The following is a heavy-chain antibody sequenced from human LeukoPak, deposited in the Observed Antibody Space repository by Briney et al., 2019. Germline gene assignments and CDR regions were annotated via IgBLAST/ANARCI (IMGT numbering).Heavy chain of an antibody. Sequence: GGSLRLSCAASGFTVSSNYMSWVRQAPGKGLEWVSVIYSGGSTYYADSVKGRFTISRDNSKNTLYVQVNSLGTGDTAAYYCAKGSYYDSSGSFYFDYWGQGTLVTVSS. D-gene: IGHD3-22*01. V-gene: IGHV3-53*01. CDR3: AKGSYYDSSGSFYFDY. J-gene: IGHJ4*02. CDR2: IYSGGST. CDR1: GFTVSSNY.